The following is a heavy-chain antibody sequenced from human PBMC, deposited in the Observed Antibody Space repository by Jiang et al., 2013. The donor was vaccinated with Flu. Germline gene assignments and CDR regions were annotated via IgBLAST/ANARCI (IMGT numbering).Heavy chain of an antibody. V-gene: IGHV4-59*01. CDR3: ARVAPVWGSYRYRFDP. CDR2: IYYSGST. Sequence: SGSGLVKPSETLSLTCTVSGGSISSYYWSWIRQPPGKGLEWIGYIYYSGSTNYNPSLKSRVTISVDTSKNQFSLKLSSVTAADTAVYYCARVAPVWGSYRYRFDPWGQGTLVTVSS. J-gene: IGHJ5*02. CDR1: GGSISSYY. D-gene: IGHD3-16*02.